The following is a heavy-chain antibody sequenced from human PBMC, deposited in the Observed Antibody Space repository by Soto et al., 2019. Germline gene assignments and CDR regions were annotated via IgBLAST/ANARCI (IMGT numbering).Heavy chain of an antibody. CDR2: ISSSSSTI. Sequence: SGGSLRLSCAASGFTFSSYSMNWVRQAPGKGLEWVSYISSSSSTIYYADSVKGQFTISRDNAKNSLYLQMNSLRAEDTAVYYFASLNSYSSSGWFDPWGQGTLVTVSS. V-gene: IGHV3-48*01. J-gene: IGHJ5*02. D-gene: IGHD6-6*01. CDR3: ASLNSYSSSGWFDP. CDR1: GFTFSSYS.